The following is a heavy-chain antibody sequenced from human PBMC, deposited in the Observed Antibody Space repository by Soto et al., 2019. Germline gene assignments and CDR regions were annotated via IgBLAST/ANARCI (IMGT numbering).Heavy chain of an antibody. J-gene: IGHJ6*02. CDR1: GFSLTTGRMG. CDR3: DRVNTSSFGCNYCMDA. CDR2: IFSDNER. V-gene: IGHV2-26*01. Sequence: QVTLKESGPVLVKPTETLTLTCTVSGFSLTTGRMGVSWIRQSPGKALEWLAHIFSDNERSYSTSLQGSLTTSKDSSGSQVVLAKTHMDQVDSCTYYCDRVNTSSFGCNYCMDAWGQGTTVTLS. D-gene: IGHD3-10*01.